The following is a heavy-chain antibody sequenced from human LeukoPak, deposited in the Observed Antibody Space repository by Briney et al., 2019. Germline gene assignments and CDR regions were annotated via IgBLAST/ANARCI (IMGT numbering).Heavy chain of an antibody. CDR2: IYYSGSTTYSGST. D-gene: IGHD3-16*01. CDR3: ARRQLIRGRDYYYMDI. J-gene: IGHJ6*03. V-gene: IGHV4-59*01. CDR1: GGSISSYY. Sequence: SETLSLTCTVSGGSISSYYWSWIRQPPGKGLEWIGYIYYSGSTTYSGSTNYNPSLKSRVTISVDTSKNQFSLKLSSVTAADTAIYYCARRQLIRGRDYYYMDIWGNGTTVIVSS.